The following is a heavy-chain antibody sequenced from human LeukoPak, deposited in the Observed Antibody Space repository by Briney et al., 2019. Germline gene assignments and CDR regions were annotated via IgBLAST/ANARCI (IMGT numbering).Heavy chain of an antibody. D-gene: IGHD2-2*01. J-gene: IGHJ4*02. CDR3: ARDRYCSSTSCLYSAPDDY. V-gene: IGHV3-48*01. Sequence: PGGSLRLSCAASGFTFSSYSMNWVRQAPGKGLEWVSYISSSSSTIYYADSVKGRFTISRDNAKNSLYLQMNSLRAEDTAVYYCARDRYCSSTSCLYSAPDDYWGLGTLVTVSS. CDR1: GFTFSSYS. CDR2: ISSSSSTI.